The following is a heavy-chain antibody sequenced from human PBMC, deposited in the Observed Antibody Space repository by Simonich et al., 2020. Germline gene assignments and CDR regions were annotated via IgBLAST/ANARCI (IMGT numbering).Heavy chain of an antibody. J-gene: IGHJ4*02. D-gene: IGHD6-13*01. CDR1: GFTFSCYS. Sequence: EVQLVESGGGLVKPGGSLRLSCAASGFTFSCYSMNWVRPAPGQGLAWFPSLSSRSSYIYDANPVKGRFTISRYNAKNSLYLQMNSLRSEDTAVYYCARARGDSSSWYFDYWGQGTLVTVSS. CDR3: ARARGDSSSWYFDY. CDR2: LSSRSSYI. V-gene: IGHV3-21*01.